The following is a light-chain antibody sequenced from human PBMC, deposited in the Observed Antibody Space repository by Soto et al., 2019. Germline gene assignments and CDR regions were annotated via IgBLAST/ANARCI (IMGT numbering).Light chain of an antibody. CDR2: GAS. CDR3: QQYVSSPQT. J-gene: IGKJ1*01. Sequence: EIVLTQSPGTLSLSPGERATLSCRASQSVSSSYLAWYQQKPGQAPRLLIYGASNRATGIPARFSGSGSGTDFTLTISRLQPEDFAMYFCQQYVSSPQTFGQGTKVDIK. V-gene: IGKV3-20*01. CDR1: QSVSSSY.